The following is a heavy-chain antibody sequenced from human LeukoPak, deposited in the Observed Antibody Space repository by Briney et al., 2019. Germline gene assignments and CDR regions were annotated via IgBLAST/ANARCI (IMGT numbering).Heavy chain of an antibody. Sequence: ASVKVSCKVSGYTLTELSMHWVRQAPGKGLEWMGGFDSEDGETIYAQKFQGRVTMTEDTSTDTAYMELSSLKSEDTAVYYCATGLDPRYSSGWYDYWGQGTLVTVSS. V-gene: IGHV1-24*01. CDR1: GYTLTELS. J-gene: IGHJ4*02. D-gene: IGHD6-19*01. CDR3: ATGLDPRYSSGWYDY. CDR2: FDSEDGET.